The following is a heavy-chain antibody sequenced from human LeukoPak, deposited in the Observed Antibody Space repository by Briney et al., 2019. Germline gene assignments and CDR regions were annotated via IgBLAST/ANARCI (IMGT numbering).Heavy chain of an antibody. D-gene: IGHD3-22*01. J-gene: IGHJ4*02. CDR2: IKQNGSEK. Sequence: PGGSLRLSCAASGFTFSSYSMNWVRQAPGKGLEWVANIKQNGSEKYYVDSVKGRFTISRDNAKNSLYLQMNSLRAEDTAVYYCASSGSLDYWGQGTLVTVSS. V-gene: IGHV3-7*01. CDR1: GFTFSSYS. CDR3: ASSGSLDY.